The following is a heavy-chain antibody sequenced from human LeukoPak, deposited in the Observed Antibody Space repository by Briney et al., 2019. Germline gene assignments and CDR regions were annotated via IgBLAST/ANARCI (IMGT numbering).Heavy chain of an antibody. CDR1: GFTFSDCA. J-gene: IGHJ4*02. D-gene: IGHD2-15*01. CDR3: VKDPLPPYYRGGEALFDY. CDR2: ISSRGGSI. V-gene: IGHV3-23*01. Sequence: GGSLRLSCAASGFTFSDCAMTWIRQAPGKGLEWVSSISSRGGSIYCADSVKGRFTISRDNAKYSLFLQMNSLRPEDTAFYYCVKDPLPPYYRGGEALFDYWGQGALVSVSS.